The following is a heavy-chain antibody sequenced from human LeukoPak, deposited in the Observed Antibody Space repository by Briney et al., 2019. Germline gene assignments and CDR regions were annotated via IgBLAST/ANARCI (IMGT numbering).Heavy chain of an antibody. D-gene: IGHD6-13*01. CDR1: GFTFSSYS. CDR3: ARYSSIWYGGIDY. V-gene: IGHV3-48*01. J-gene: IGHJ4*02. CDR2: ISSSSTI. Sequence: GGSLRLSCAASGFTFSSYSMNWVRQAPGKGLEWVSYISSSSTIYYADSVKGRFTISRDNAKNSLYLQMNSLRAEDTAVYYCARYSSIWYGGIDYWGQGTLVTVSS.